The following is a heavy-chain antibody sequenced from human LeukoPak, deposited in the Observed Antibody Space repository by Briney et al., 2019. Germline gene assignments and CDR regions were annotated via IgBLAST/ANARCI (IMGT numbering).Heavy chain of an antibody. V-gene: IGHV4-59*12. D-gene: IGHD4-17*01. J-gene: IGHJ6*02. Sequence: SETLSLTCTVSGGSISSYYWSWIRQPLGKGLEWIGYIYYNGNTNYNPSLKSRVTISVDTSKNQFSLKLSSVTAADTAVYYCARDRTTVTPYYYYGMDVWGQGTTVTVSS. CDR2: IYYNGNT. CDR3: ARDRTTVTPYYYYGMDV. CDR1: GGSISSYY.